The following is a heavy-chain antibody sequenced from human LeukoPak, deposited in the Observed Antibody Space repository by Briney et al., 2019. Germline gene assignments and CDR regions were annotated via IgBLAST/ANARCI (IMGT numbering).Heavy chain of an antibody. CDR2: INSDGSST. D-gene: IGHD6-6*01. Sequence: GGSLRLSCAASGFTFSSYWMHWVRHAPGKGLVWVSRINSDGSSTSYADSVKGRFTISRDNAKNTLYLQMNSLRAEDTAVYYCAMLSSSTTNYYYYYGMDVWGQGTTVTVSS. CDR1: GFTFSSYW. V-gene: IGHV3-74*01. J-gene: IGHJ6*02. CDR3: AMLSSSTTNYYYYYGMDV.